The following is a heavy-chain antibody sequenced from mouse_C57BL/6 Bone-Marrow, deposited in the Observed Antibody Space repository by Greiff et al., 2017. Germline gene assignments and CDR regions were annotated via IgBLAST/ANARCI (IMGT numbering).Heavy chain of an antibody. V-gene: IGHV1-81*01. D-gene: IGHD2-14*01. CDR1: GFNIKDYY. Sequence: VQLQQSGAELVKPGASVKLSCTASGFNIKDYYMHWVKQRTGQGLEWIGEIYPRSGNTYYNEKFKGKATLTADKSSSTAYMELRSLTSEDSAVYFCARQGRRKRGYAMDYWGQGTSVTVSS. J-gene: IGHJ4*01. CDR3: ARQGRRKRGYAMDY. CDR2: IYPRSGNT.